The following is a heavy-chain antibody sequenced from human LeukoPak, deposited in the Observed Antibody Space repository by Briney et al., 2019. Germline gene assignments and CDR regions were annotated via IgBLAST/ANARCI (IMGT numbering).Heavy chain of an antibody. Sequence: SETLSLTCTVSGGYISSYYWSWIRQPPGKGLEWIGYIYYSGSTNYNPSLKSRVTISVDTSKNQFSLKLSSVTAADTAVYYCARGPDDYDFWSGYGYYYYYMDVWGKGTTVTVSS. D-gene: IGHD3-3*01. CDR1: GGYISSYY. CDR2: IYYSGST. V-gene: IGHV4-59*01. CDR3: ARGPDDYDFWSGYGYYYYYMDV. J-gene: IGHJ6*03.